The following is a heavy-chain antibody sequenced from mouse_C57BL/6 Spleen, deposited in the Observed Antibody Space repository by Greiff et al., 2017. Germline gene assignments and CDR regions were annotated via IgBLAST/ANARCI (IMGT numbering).Heavy chain of an antibody. CDR2: ISSGGDYI. V-gene: IGHV5-9-1*02. D-gene: IGHD1-1*01. J-gene: IGHJ2*01. CDR3: TRGGGSSYGDY. CDR1: GFTFSSYA. Sequence: EVKLVESGEGLVKPGGSLKLSCAASGFTFSSYAMSWVRQTPEKRLEWVAYISSGGDYIYYADTVKGRFTISRDNARNTLYLQMSSLKSEDTAMYYCTRGGGSSYGDYWGQGTTLTVSS.